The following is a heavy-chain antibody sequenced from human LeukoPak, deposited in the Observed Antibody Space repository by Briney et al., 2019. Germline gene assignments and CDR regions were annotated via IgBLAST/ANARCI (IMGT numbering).Heavy chain of an antibody. Sequence: PSETLSLTCAVYGGSFSGYYWSWIRQPPGKGLEWIGETNHSGSTNYNPSLKSRVTISVDTSKNQFSLKLSSVTAADTAVYYCARGGRLYYYDSSGYYIWGQGTLVTVSS. CDR3: ARGGRLYYYDSSGYYI. CDR2: TNHSGST. J-gene: IGHJ4*02. D-gene: IGHD3-22*01. CDR1: GGSFSGYY. V-gene: IGHV4-34*01.